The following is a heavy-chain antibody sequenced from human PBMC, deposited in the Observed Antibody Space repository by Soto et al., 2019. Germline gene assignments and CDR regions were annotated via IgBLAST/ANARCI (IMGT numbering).Heavy chain of an antibody. CDR3: ARGVLSRYCGSDCYSDYFDY. Sequence: SETLSLTCAVYGGSFSGYYWSWIRQPPGKGLEWIGEINHSGSTNYNPSLKSRVTISVDTSKNQFSLKLSSVTAADTAVYYCARGVLSRYCGSDCYSDYFDYWGQGTLVTVSS. V-gene: IGHV4-34*01. CDR2: INHSGST. J-gene: IGHJ4*02. D-gene: IGHD2-21*02. CDR1: GGSFSGYY.